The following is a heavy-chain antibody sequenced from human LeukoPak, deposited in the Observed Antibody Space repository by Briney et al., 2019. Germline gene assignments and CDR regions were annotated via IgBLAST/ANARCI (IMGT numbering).Heavy chain of an antibody. J-gene: IGHJ4*02. CDR2: ISWNSGTI. CDR3: AKAPGGLRGNPFDF. Sequence: GGSLRLSCAASGFTFDDSAMHWVRQAPGKGLEWVSGISWNSGTIVYADSVKGRFTISRDNAKNSLYLQMNSLRPEDTALYYCAKAPGGLRGNPFDFWGQGTLVTVSS. CDR1: GFTFDDSA. V-gene: IGHV3-9*01. D-gene: IGHD3-16*01.